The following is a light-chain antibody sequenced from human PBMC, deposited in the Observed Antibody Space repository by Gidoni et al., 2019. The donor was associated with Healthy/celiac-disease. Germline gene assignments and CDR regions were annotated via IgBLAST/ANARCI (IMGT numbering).Light chain of an antibody. CDR2: AAS. CDR1: QSISSY. V-gene: IGKV1-39*01. J-gene: IGKJ5*01. Sequence: DIQMTQSPSSLSASVGDRVTITCRASQSISSYLNWYQQKPGKAPKLLIYAASSLQSGVPSRFSGSGSGTDFTLTISSLQPEDFATYYCQQSYSTQITFGQGKRLEIK. CDR3: QQSYSTQIT.